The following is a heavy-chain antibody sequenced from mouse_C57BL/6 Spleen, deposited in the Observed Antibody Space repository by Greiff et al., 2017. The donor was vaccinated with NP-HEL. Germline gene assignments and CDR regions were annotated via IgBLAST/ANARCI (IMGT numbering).Heavy chain of an antibody. J-gene: IGHJ3*01. D-gene: IGHD1-1*02. Sequence: VKVVESGPGLVAPSQSLSITCTVSGFSLTSYAISWVRQPPGKGLEWLGVIWTGGGTNYNSALKSRLSISKDNSKSQVFLKMNSLQTDDTARYYCARTQDYPAWFAYWGQGTLVTVSA. V-gene: IGHV2-9-1*01. CDR1: GFSLTSYA. CDR3: ARTQDYPAWFAY. CDR2: IWTGGGT.